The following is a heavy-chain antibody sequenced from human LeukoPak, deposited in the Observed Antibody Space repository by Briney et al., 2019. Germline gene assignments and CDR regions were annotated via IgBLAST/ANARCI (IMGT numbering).Heavy chain of an antibody. Sequence: PSETLSLTCTVSGGSLINYYWSWIRQPPGKGLEWIGYIYYSGSTNYNPSLKSRVTISVDTSKNQFSVKLSSVAAADTAVYYCARVSIRGVFDYGGQGTRVTVSS. CDR2: IYYSGST. CDR3: ARVSIRGVFDY. V-gene: IGHV4-59*01. J-gene: IGHJ4*02. CDR1: GGSLINYY. D-gene: IGHD2/OR15-2a*01.